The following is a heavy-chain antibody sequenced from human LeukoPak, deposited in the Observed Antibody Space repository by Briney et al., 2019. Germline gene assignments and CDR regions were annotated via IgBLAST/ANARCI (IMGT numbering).Heavy chain of an antibody. D-gene: IGHD6-19*01. Sequence: ASVKVSCKASGYTFTDYYIHWVRQAPGRELQWMGWINPNGGGTNYEEEFRGRVTMTRDTSLSTAYMDLSSLTSDDTAVYYCAADSSGWSDDSLDIWGQGTMVTVSS. CDR2: INPNGGGT. V-gene: IGHV1-2*02. J-gene: IGHJ3*02. CDR3: AADSSGWSDDSLDI. CDR1: GYTFTDYY.